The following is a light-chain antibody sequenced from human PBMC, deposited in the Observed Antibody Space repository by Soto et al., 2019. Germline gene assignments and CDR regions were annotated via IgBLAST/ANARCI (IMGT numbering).Light chain of an antibody. Sequence: EIVITQCKATLSVSPGERATLSCRATQSILRNLAWYQQKPGQAPRLLIYGASNRATGIPDRFSGSGSGTDFTLTISRLEPEDFAVYYCQQYGNSPRTFGQGTKVDIK. V-gene: IGKV3D-15*01. J-gene: IGKJ1*01. CDR3: QQYGNSPRT. CDR1: QSILRN. CDR2: GAS.